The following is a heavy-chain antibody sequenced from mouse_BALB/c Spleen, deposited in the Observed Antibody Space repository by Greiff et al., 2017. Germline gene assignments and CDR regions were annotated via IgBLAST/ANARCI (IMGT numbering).Heavy chain of an antibody. J-gene: IGHJ4*01. CDR1: GFTFSSYA. CDR2: ISSGGST. Sequence: EVQVVESGGGLVKPGGSLKLSCAASGFTFSSYAMSWVRQTPEKRLEWVASISSGGSTYYPDSVKGRFTISRDNARNILYLKMSSLRSEDTAMYYCARGPYGNYAMDDWGQGTSVTVSS. V-gene: IGHV5-6-5*01. D-gene: IGHD2-10*02. CDR3: ARGPYGNYAMDD.